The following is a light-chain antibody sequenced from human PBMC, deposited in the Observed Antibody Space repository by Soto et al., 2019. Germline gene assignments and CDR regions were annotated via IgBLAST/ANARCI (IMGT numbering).Light chain of an antibody. CDR3: QAYDSSLSGYV. Sequence: QSVLTQPPSVSGAPGQRVTISCTGSSSNIGAGYDVHWYQQLPGTAPKLLIYDNSNRPSGFPDRFSGSKSGTSASLAITGLQAEDEADYYCQAYDSSLSGYVFGTGTKLTVL. J-gene: IGLJ1*01. CDR1: SSNIGAGYD. CDR2: DNS. V-gene: IGLV1-40*01.